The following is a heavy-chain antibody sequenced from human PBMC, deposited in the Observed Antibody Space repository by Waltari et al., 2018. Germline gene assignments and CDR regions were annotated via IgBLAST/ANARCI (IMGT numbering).Heavy chain of an antibody. J-gene: IGHJ3*02. D-gene: IGHD4-4*01. CDR1: GGTFSSYA. V-gene: IGHV1-69*08. CDR2: ILPIFGTA. Sequence: QVQLVQSGAEVKKPGSSVKVSCKASGGTFSSYAISWVRQAPGQGLEWMGRILPIFGTANYAQKFQGRGTITADKSTSTAYMELSSLRSEDTAVYYCARPYSNYVDDAFDIWGQGTMVTVSS. CDR3: ARPYSNYVDDAFDI.